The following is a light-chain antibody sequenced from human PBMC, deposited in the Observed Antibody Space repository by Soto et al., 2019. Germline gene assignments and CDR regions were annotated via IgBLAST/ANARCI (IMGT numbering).Light chain of an antibody. CDR3: QQYYSPPWT. V-gene: IGKV4-1*01. CDR2: WAS. Sequence: DIVMTQSPDSLAVSLGERATINCKSSQSVLFSSNNKNYLAWYQQKPGQSPKLLIYWASTRESGVPDRFSGSGSGTDFTLTISSLQAADVAVYFCQQYYSPPWTFGPGTKVDSK. CDR1: QSVLFSSNNKNY. J-gene: IGKJ1*01.